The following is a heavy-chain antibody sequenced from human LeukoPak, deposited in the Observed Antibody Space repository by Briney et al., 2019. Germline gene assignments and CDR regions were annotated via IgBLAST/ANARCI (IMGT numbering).Heavy chain of an antibody. J-gene: IGHJ4*02. Sequence: PSETLSLTCTVSGASITGSGYYWGCIRQPPGKGLEWIGSIFYSGSTYYNPSLKSRVTISEDTSKNQFSLKLSSVTAADTAVYYCARSATVTTGYFDYWGQGTLVTVSS. CDR2: IFYSGST. CDR1: GASITGSGYY. CDR3: ARSATVTTGYFDY. V-gene: IGHV4-39*07. D-gene: IGHD4-17*01.